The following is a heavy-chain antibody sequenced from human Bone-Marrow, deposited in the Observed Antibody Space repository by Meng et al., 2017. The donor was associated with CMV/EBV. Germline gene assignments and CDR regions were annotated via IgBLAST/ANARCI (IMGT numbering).Heavy chain of an antibody. V-gene: IGHV1-2*02. J-gene: IGHJ6*02. CDR3: ARSKTKAFYCSSTSCYTHYYYGMDV. Sequence: ASVISCKASGYTFTSYYMHWVRQAPGQGLEWMGWINPNSGGTNYAQKFQDRVTMTRDTSISTAYMELSRLRSDDTAVYYCARSKTKAFYCSSTSCYTHYYYGMDVWGQGTTVTVSS. D-gene: IGHD2-2*02. CDR2: INPNSGGT. CDR1: GYTFTSYY.